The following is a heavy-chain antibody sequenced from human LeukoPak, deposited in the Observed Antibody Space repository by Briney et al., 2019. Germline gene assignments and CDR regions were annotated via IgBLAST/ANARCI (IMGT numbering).Heavy chain of an antibody. CDR1: GGSFSGCY. Sequence: SETLSLTCAVYGGSFSGCYWSWIRQPPGKGLEWIGEINHSGSTNYNPSLKSRVTISVDTSKNQFSLKLSSVTAADTAVYYCASSQYYYDSSGYYYFSDYWGQGTLVTVSS. CDR3: ASSQYYYDSSGYYYFSDY. CDR2: INHSGST. V-gene: IGHV4-34*01. J-gene: IGHJ4*02. D-gene: IGHD3-22*01.